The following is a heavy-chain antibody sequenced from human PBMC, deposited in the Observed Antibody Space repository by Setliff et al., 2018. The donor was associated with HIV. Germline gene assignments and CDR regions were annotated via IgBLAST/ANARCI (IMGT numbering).Heavy chain of an antibody. Sequence: SETLSLTCTVSGGSISSSRYYWGWIRQPPGKGLDWIGYIYYSGSTYYNPSLKSRVTISLDTTTNQFALKLSSVTAADTAAYYCARLEYYYYMDVWGKGTTVTVSS. D-gene: IGHD3-3*01. V-gene: IGHV4-39*01. CDR1: GGSISSSRYY. J-gene: IGHJ6*03. CDR3: ARLEYYYYMDV. CDR2: IYYSGST.